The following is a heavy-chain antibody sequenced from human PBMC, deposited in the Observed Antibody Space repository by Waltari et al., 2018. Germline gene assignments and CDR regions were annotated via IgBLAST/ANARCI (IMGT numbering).Heavy chain of an antibody. D-gene: IGHD1-20*01. CDR2: ITVGDDT. CDR1: GITFSNYA. J-gene: IGHJ5*01. Sequence: EVQLLESGGDLVQPGGSLRLSCAASGITFSNYAINWVRLAPGTGLGWVSAITVGDDTYYADSVKGRFTISRDTSKDTVHLQMNGLRAEDTAVYYCATPFYNWDDPLHSWGQEPWSPSPQ. CDR3: ATPFYNWDDPLHS. V-gene: IGHV3-23*01.